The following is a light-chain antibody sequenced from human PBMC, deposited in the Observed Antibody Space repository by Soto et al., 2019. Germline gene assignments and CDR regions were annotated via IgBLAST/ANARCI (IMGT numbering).Light chain of an antibody. CDR1: PGVSNT. V-gene: IGKV3-15*01. CDR2: GAS. CDR3: QQYNNWPSYT. J-gene: IGKJ2*01. Sequence: EIVMTQSPATVSLSPGERATLSCRASPGVSNTLAWYQQRPGQAPRLLIYGASIRAPGIPARFSGGGSGTEFTLTITSLQSEDFAVYYCQQYNNWPSYTFGQGTKLEIK.